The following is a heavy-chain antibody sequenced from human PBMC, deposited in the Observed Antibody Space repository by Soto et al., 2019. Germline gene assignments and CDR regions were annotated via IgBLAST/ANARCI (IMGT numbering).Heavy chain of an antibody. CDR2: IYYSGST. J-gene: IGHJ4*02. V-gene: IGHV4-31*03. CDR1: GGSISSGGYY. CDR3: AKEGGYCSSTSCYGRVYY. D-gene: IGHD2-2*03. Sequence: SETLSLTCTVSGGSISSGGYYWSWIRQHPGKGLEWIGYIYYSGSTSYNPSLKSRLTISVDTSKNQFSLKLSSVTAADTAVYYCAKEGGYCSSTSCYGRVYYWGQGTLVTVSS.